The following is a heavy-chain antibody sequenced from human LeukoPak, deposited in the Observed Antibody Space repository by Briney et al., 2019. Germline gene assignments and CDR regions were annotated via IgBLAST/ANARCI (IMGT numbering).Heavy chain of an antibody. CDR2: INHSGST. J-gene: IGHJ4*02. CDR1: GGSFSGYY. V-gene: IGHV4-34*01. Sequence: SETLSLTCAVYGGSFSGYYWSWIRQPPGKGLEWIGEINHSGSTNYNPSLKSRVTISVDRSKNQFSLKLSSVTAADTAVYYCARTRSGYSSSWYGAKALGYFDYWGEGTLVSVSS. CDR3: ARTRSGYSSSWYGAKALGYFDY. D-gene: IGHD6-13*01.